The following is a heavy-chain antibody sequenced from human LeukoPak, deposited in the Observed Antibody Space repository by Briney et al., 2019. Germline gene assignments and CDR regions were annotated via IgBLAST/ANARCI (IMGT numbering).Heavy chain of an antibody. CDR3: ARECFSSICPYNNMDV. CDR1: GGSISSSY. V-gene: IGHV4-4*07. D-gene: IGHD2-2*01. Sequence: SETLSLTCTVSGGSISSSYWTWIRQPAGKGLEWIGRIYSSGSTNYNPSLKSRLTMSVDTSRNHFSLKLNSVTAADTAVYYCARECFSSICPYNNMDVWGQGTTVTVSS. J-gene: IGHJ6*02. CDR2: IYSSGST.